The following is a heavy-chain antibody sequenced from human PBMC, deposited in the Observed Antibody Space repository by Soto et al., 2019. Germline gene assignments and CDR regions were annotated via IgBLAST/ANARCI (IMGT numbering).Heavy chain of an antibody. J-gene: IGHJ3*01. V-gene: IGHV3-49*04. CDR2: IRSKGSGGTS. CDR1: GFTFGDYA. Sequence: GGPLRLSCTASGFTFGDYAMSWVRQAPGKGLEWVGFIRSKGSGGTSEYAASVKGRFTFSRDDSKSIAYLQMNSLKIEDTAVYYCTRDQPITPWGQGTMVTVSS. CDR3: TRDQPITP. D-gene: IGHD3-10*01.